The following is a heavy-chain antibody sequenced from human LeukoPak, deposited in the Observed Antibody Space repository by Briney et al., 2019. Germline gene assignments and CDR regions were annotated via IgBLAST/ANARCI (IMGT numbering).Heavy chain of an antibody. CDR2: VNGSGDTT. Sequence: GGSLRLSCAASGFIFSNYAMSWVRQAPGKGPEWVSAVNGSGDTTYYADSVKGRFTISRDNSKNTMYLEMNSLRAEDTAVYYCAKDLRAVTGRGPFDYWGQGTLVTVSS. CDR1: GFIFSNYA. D-gene: IGHD6-19*01. CDR3: AKDLRAVTGRGPFDY. J-gene: IGHJ4*02. V-gene: IGHV3-23*01.